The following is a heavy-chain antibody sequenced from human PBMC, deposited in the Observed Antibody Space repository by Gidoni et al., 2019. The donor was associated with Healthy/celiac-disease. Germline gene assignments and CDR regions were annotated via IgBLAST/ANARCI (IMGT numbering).Heavy chain of an antibody. CDR2: ISWNSGSI. Sequence: EVQLVESGGGLVQPGRSLRLSCAASGFTFDDYAMHWVRQAPGKGLEWVSGISWNSGSIGYAYSVKGRFTISRDNAKNSLYLQMNSLRAEDTALYYCAKDSRSHYGGNSHAFDIWGQGTMVTVSS. CDR3: AKDSRSHYGGNSHAFDI. V-gene: IGHV3-9*01. D-gene: IGHD4-17*01. J-gene: IGHJ3*02. CDR1: GFTFDDYA.